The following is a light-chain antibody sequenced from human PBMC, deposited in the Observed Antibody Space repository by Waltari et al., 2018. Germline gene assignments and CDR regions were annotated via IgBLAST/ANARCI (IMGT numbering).Light chain of an antibody. Sequence: DIQMTQSPSSLSASVGDSVTITCRASQDITKYLAWFQQKPGRAPKSLIYGAFILQSGVSSNFSGSGSGTDFTLTITSLQPEDFGTYYCLQYQAYPLTVGGGTKVDIK. V-gene: IGKV1-16*02. J-gene: IGKJ4*01. CDR2: GAF. CDR1: QDITKY. CDR3: LQYQAYPLT.